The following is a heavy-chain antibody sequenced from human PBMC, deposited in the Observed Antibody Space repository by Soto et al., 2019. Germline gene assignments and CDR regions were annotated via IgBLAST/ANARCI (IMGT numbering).Heavy chain of an antibody. J-gene: IGHJ5*02. D-gene: IGHD2-2*01. CDR2: IYPGDSDT. V-gene: IGHV5-51*01. CDR1: GHSFTSYW. Sequence: GESLKISCKGSGHSFTSYWIGWVRQMPGKGLEWMGIIYPGDSDTRYSPSFQGQVTISADKSISTAYPQWSSLKASDTAMYYCARGRVVPAAMGFWFDPWGQGTLVTVSS. CDR3: ARGRVVPAAMGFWFDP.